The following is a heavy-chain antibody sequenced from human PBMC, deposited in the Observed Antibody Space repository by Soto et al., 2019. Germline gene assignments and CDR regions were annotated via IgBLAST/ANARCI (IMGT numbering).Heavy chain of an antibody. CDR1: GFVFSNYG. V-gene: IGHV1-3*01. CDR2: INADNGHT. CDR3: ARDVRLVRGVTGASPNY. D-gene: IGHD3-10*01. J-gene: IGHJ4*02. Sequence: QVQLVQSGAEVKKPGASVKVSCKASGFVFSNYGIQWVRQAPGQRLEWMGWINADNGHTEYSQKLQGRVTITRDTSASTVYMELSSLRSEDSAIYYCARDVRLVRGVTGASPNYWGQGSLVTVSS.